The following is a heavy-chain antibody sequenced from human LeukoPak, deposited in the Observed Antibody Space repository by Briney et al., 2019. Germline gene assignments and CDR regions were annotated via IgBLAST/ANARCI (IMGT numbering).Heavy chain of an antibody. Sequence: ASVKVSCKASGYTFTSYYMHWVRQAPGQGLEWMGIINPSGGSTSYAQKFQGRVTMTRDTSASTAYMELSSLRSEDTAVYYCARVRRDGYNPACFDYWGQGTLVTVSS. V-gene: IGHV1-46*01. CDR2: INPSGGST. CDR1: GYTFTSYY. D-gene: IGHD5-24*01. CDR3: ARVRRDGYNPACFDY. J-gene: IGHJ4*02.